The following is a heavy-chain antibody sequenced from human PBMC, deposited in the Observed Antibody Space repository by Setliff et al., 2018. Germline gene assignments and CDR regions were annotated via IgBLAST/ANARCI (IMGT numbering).Heavy chain of an antibody. CDR3: ARDRVPPLFGVGSYYYMDV. V-gene: IGHV1-3*01. Sequence: ASVKVSCKASGGTFSSYAISWVRQAPGQGLEWMGWINAGNGNTKYSQKFQGRVTITRDTSASTAYMELSSLRSEDTAVYYCARDRVPPLFGVGSYYYMDVWGKGTTVTVSS. CDR2: INAGNGNT. D-gene: IGHD3-3*01. CDR1: GGTFSSYA. J-gene: IGHJ6*03.